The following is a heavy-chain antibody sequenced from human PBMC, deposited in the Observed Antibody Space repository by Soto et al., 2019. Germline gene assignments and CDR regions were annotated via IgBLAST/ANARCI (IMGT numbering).Heavy chain of an antibody. J-gene: IGHJ4*02. CDR2: VYSTGPT. D-gene: IGHD6-19*01. CDR3: ARDLAAVPRAFDY. CDR1: GGSISSYF. Sequence: QVQLQESGPGLLKPSETLSLTCTVSGGSISSYFYIWVRQPPGKGLEWIGSVYSTGPTDDNPSLTSRVTISVDTSKTQFSLTLRSVTAADTAVYYCARDLAAVPRAFDYWGRGTLVTVSS. V-gene: IGHV4-59*01.